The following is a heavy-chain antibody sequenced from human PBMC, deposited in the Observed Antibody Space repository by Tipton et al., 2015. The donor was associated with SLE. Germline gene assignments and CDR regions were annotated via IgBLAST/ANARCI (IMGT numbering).Heavy chain of an antibody. CDR2: INHSGST. Sequence: TLSLTCTVSGGSISSSSYYWGWIRQPPGKGLEWIGEINHSGSTNDNPSLKSRVTISVDTSKNQFSLKLSSVTAADTAVYYCASRLTSSFDYWGQGTLVTVSS. J-gene: IGHJ4*02. D-gene: IGHD2-2*01. CDR1: GGSISSSSYY. V-gene: IGHV4-39*07. CDR3: ASRLTSSFDY.